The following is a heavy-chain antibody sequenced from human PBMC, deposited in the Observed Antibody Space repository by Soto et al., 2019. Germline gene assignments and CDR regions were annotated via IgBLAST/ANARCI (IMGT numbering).Heavy chain of an antibody. D-gene: IGHD3-10*01. CDR3: AVHKWFGELYSSDY. CDR2: IIPILGIA. J-gene: IGHJ4*02. CDR1: GGTFSSYT. V-gene: IGHV1-69*02. Sequence: QVQLVQSGAEVKKPGSSVKVSCKASGGTFSSYTISWVRQAPGQGLEWMGRIIPILGIANYAQKFQGRVTITADKSTSTAYMELSSLRSEDTTVYYCAVHKWFGELYSSDYWGQGTLVTVSS.